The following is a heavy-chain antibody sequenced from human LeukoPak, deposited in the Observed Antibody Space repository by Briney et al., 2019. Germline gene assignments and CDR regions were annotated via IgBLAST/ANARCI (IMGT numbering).Heavy chain of an antibody. D-gene: IGHD3-10*01. V-gene: IGHV3-23*01. CDR3: AKDGSYGSGKWFDP. Sequence: PGGSLRLSCAASGFIFRSYGMSWVRQAPGKGLEWVSGISGSGGSTYYADSVKGRFTISRDNSKNTLFLQMNSLRAEDTAVYYCAKDGSYGSGKWFDPWGQGTLVTVSP. CDR2: ISGSGGST. CDR1: GFIFRSYG. J-gene: IGHJ5*02.